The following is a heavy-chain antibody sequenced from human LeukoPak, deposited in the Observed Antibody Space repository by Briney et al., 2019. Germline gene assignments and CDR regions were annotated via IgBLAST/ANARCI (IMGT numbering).Heavy chain of an antibody. V-gene: IGHV3-66*04. CDR3: ARHDWFDP. Sequence: GGTLRLSCADSGLTVSSDYMSWVRQAPGKGLEWVSVMYSDGRTYYADSVKGRFTISRDISMNALYLQMNSLRPEDTAIYYCARHDWFDPWGQGTLVTVSS. CDR1: GLTVSSDY. CDR2: MYSDGRT. J-gene: IGHJ5*02.